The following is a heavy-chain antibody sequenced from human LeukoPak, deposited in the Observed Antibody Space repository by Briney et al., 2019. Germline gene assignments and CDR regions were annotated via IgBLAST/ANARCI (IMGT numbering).Heavy chain of an antibody. CDR1: GFTFNKYA. V-gene: IGHV3-23*01. CDR3: AKDLDGSGSYESPGDY. CDR2: ISTSGRT. Sequence: GGSLRLSCTASGFTFNKYAMSWLRQPPGKGLEWVSLISTSGRTHYADSVKGRFTISRDNSKNTLYLQMNTLRVDDTAIYYCAKDLDGSGSYESPGDYWGQGTQVTVSS. J-gene: IGHJ4*02. D-gene: IGHD6-19*01.